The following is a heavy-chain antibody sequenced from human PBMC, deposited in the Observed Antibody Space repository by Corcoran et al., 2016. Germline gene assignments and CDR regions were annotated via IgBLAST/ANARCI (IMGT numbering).Heavy chain of an antibody. CDR3: ARDLSSSWSIDY. V-gene: IGHV3-30*03. CDR2: ISYDGSNK. Sequence: QVQLVESGGGVVQPGRSLRLSCAASGFTFRSYGMHWVRQAPGKGLEGVAVISYDGSNKYYADSVKGRFTISRDNSKNTLYLQMNSLRAEYTAVYYCARDLSSSWSIDYWGQGTLVTVSS. J-gene: IGHJ4*02. CDR1: GFTFRSYG. D-gene: IGHD6-13*01.